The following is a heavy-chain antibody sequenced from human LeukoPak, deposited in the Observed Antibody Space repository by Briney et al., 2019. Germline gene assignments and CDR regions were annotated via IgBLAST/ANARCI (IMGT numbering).Heavy chain of an antibody. J-gene: IGHJ4*02. V-gene: IGHV3-30*18. Sequence: GGSLRLSCAASGFTFSSYGMHWVRQAPGRGLEWVAVISYDGSNKYYADSVKGRFTISRDNSKNTLYLQMNSLRAEDTAVYYCAKALGYWGQGTLVTVSS. CDR1: GFTFSSYG. CDR3: AKALGY. CDR2: ISYDGSNK.